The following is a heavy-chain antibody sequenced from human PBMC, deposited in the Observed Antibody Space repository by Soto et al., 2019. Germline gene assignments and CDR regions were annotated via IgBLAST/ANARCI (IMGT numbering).Heavy chain of an antibody. Sequence: ASVKVSCKASGGTFSSYAITWVRQAPGQGLEWMGEIIPIFGTATYAQKFQGRVTITADESTSTAYMVLSRLRSDDTAVYYCARVSSRKATMVRGVIITDAFDIWGQGTMVTVSS. CDR1: GGTFSSYA. V-gene: IGHV1-69*13. CDR3: ARVSSRKATMVRGVIITDAFDI. J-gene: IGHJ3*02. CDR2: IIPIFGTA. D-gene: IGHD3-10*01.